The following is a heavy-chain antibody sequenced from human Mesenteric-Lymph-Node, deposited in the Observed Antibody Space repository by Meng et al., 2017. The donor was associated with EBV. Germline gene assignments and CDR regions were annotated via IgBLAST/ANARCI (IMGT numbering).Heavy chain of an antibody. CDR2: ISVFDGDT. CDR3: VRSRRLFDWLPVQPS. CDR1: SYTFDSYG. V-gene: IGHV1-18*01. D-gene: IGHD3-9*01. Sequence: VQLGSLCTKPGPSVKASSMSFSYTFDSYGISWVRQAPGQGLEWMGWISVFDGDTNYAQNFQGRLTLTTDTSTATAYMELRSLRSDDTAVYYCVRSRRLFDWLPVQPSWGQGTLVTVSS. J-gene: IGHJ5*02.